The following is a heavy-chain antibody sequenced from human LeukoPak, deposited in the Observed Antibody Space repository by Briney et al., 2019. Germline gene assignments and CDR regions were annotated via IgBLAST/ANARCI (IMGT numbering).Heavy chain of an antibody. CDR2: ISSSSSTI. CDR1: GFTFSSYS. Sequence: PGGSLRLSCAASGFTFSSYSMNWVRQAPGKGLEWVSYISSSSSTIYYADSVKGRFTISRDNAKNSLYLQMNSLRAEDTAVYYCARERAGNIVATTYYFDYWGQGTLVTVSS. D-gene: IGHD5-12*01. V-gene: IGHV3-48*01. CDR3: ARERAGNIVATTYYFDY. J-gene: IGHJ4*02.